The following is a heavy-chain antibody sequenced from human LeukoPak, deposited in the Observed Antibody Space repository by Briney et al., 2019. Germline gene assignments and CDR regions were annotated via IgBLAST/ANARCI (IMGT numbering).Heavy chain of an antibody. J-gene: IGHJ4*02. CDR2: ITTSGDNT. Sequence: GGSLRLSCAASGFTFSSYAVSWVRQAPGKGLEWVSSITTSGDNTYYADSVKGRFTISRDNSKNTLCLQMNSLRAEDTAVDYCAKRGAYDNRYFDYWGQGTLVTVSS. CDR3: AKRGAYDNRYFDY. V-gene: IGHV3-23*01. CDR1: GFTFSSYA. D-gene: IGHD3-22*01.